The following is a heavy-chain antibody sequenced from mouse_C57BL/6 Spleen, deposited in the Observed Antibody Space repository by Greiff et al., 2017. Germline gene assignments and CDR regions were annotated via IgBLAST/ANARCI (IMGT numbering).Heavy chain of an antibody. CDR3: ARDSSGYPFAY. Sequence: QVQLKESGPELVKPGASVKISCKASGYAFSSSWMNWVKQRPGKGLEWIGRIYPGDGDTNYNGKFKGKATLTADKSSSTAYMHLSSLTSEDSAVYFCARDSSGYPFAYWGQGTLVTVSA. J-gene: IGHJ3*01. CDR1: GYAFSSSW. V-gene: IGHV1-82*01. CDR2: IYPGDGDT. D-gene: IGHD3-2*02.